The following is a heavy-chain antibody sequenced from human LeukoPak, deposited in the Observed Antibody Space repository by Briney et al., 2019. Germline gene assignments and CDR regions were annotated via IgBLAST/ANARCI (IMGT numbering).Heavy chain of an antibody. CDR3: ARLTITMVRVSGWFDP. Sequence: SETLSLTCAVYGGSFSGYYWSWIRQPPGKGLECIGEINHSGSTNYNPSLKSRVTISLDTSKNQFSLKLSSVTAADTAVYYCARLTITMVRVSGWFDPWGQGTLVTVSS. V-gene: IGHV4-34*01. CDR1: GGSFSGYY. D-gene: IGHD3-10*01. CDR2: INHSGST. J-gene: IGHJ5*02.